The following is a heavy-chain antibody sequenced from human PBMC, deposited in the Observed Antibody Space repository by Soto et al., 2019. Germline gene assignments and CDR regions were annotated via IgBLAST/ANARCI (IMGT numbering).Heavy chain of an antibody. D-gene: IGHD4-17*01. V-gene: IGHV3-15*07. CDR3: ATSGTMVYGDSTRPHFDY. Sequence: EVHLVESGGGLAKPGGSLRLSCAVSGFIFTNAWMNWVRQTPGKGLGWVGRIKGKTDGGTTDYADLVKGRFTISGDESKNTVFLQMNSLETEDTAVYYCATSGTMVYGDSTRPHFDYWGQGTLVTVSS. J-gene: IGHJ4*02. CDR1: GFIFTNAW. CDR2: IKGKTDGGTT.